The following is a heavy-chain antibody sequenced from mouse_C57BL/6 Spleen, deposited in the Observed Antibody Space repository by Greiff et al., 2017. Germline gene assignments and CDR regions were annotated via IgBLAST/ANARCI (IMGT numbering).Heavy chain of an antibody. CDR1: GYTFTSYW. CDR2: IYPGSGST. CDR3: ARGFPAWFAY. V-gene: IGHV1-55*01. Sequence: QVQLQQPGAELVKPGASVKMSCKASGYTFTSYWITWVKQRPGQGLEWIGDIYPGSGSTNYNEKFKSKATLTVDTSSSTAYIQLSSLTSAASAVYYCARGFPAWFAYWGQGTLVTVSA. J-gene: IGHJ3*01.